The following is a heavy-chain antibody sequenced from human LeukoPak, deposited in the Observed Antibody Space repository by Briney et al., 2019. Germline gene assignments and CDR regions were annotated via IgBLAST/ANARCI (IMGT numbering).Heavy chain of an antibody. CDR3: AKEAYCSGGSCYPGGLDY. Sequence: GGSLRLSCAASGFTFSSYGMHWVRQAPGKGLEWVAIIWYDGSNRYYADSVKGRFTTSRDNSENTLYLQMNSLRAEDTAVYYCAKEAYCSGGSCYPGGLDYWGQGTLVTVSS. D-gene: IGHD2-15*01. J-gene: IGHJ4*02. V-gene: IGHV3-33*06. CDR2: IWYDGSNR. CDR1: GFTFSSYG.